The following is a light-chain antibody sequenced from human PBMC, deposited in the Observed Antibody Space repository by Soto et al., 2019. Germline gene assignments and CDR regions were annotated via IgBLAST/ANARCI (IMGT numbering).Light chain of an antibody. V-gene: IGKV1-5*01. J-gene: IGKJ1*01. CDR3: QQYNSYGT. CDR2: VAS. CDR1: QSISSH. Sequence: DIQMTRSPSSLSASVGDIVTITVRASQSISSHLNWYQQKPGKDPKRLIYVASRLESGVPSRFSGSGFGTEFTLTISSLQPDDFATYYCQQYNSYGTFGQGTKVDI.